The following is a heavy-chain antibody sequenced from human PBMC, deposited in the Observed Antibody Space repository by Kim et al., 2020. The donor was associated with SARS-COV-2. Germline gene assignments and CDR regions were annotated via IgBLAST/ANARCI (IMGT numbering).Heavy chain of an antibody. J-gene: IGHJ4*02. CDR3: AKGKLTAFDY. D-gene: IGHD2-15*01. CDR2: SI. Sequence: SIGYADSVKGRFTISRDNAKNSLYLQMNSLRAEDTALYYCAKGKLTAFDYWGQGTLVTVSS. V-gene: IGHV3-9*01.